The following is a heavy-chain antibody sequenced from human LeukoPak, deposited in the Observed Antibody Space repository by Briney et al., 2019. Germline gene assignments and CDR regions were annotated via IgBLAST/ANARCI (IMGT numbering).Heavy chain of an antibody. CDR3: GRFGCKNGVCYRVAFDI. CDR1: GYTFTSYG. J-gene: IGHJ3*02. Sequence: ASVKVSCKASGYTFTSYGISWVRQAPGQGLEWMGWISAYNGNTNYAQKLQGRVTMTTDTSTSTAYMELRSLRSDDTAVYYCGRFGCKNGVCYRVAFDIWGQGTMVTVSS. D-gene: IGHD2-8*01. V-gene: IGHV1-18*01. CDR2: ISAYNGNT.